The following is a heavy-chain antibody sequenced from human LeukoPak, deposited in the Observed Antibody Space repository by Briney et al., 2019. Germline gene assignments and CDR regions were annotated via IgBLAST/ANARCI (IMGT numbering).Heavy chain of an antibody. CDR3: ARAVSYFDY. D-gene: IGHD3-16*02. V-gene: IGHV4-4*02. CDR1: GFTFSNAW. Sequence: GYLRLSCAASGFTFSNAWMSWVRQAPGKGLEWIGYIYHTGSTYYNPSLKSRVTISLDRSKNQFSLKLRSVTAADTAVYYCARAVSYFDYWGQGTLVTVSS. CDR2: IYHTGST. J-gene: IGHJ4*02.